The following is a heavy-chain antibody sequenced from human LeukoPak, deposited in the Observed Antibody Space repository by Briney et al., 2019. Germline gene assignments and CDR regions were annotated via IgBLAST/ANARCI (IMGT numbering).Heavy chain of an antibody. J-gene: IGHJ6*02. V-gene: IGHV1-8*01. CDR1: GYTFTSYD. D-gene: IGHD6-13*01. CDR2: MNPNSGNT. CDR3: ARLCSSSWYGRYYYYYYGMDV. Sequence: ASVKVSCKASGYTFTSYDINWVRQATGQGLEWMGWMNPNSGNTGYAQKFQGRVTMTRNTSISTAYMELSSLRSEDTAVYYCARLCSSSWYGRYYYYYYGMDVWGQGTTVTVSS.